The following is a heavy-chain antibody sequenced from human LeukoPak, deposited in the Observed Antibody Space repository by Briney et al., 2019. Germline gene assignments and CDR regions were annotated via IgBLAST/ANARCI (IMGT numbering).Heavy chain of an antibody. CDR3: ARGSSCTWSSSTSCYVGFDY. V-gene: IGHV3-30*02. Sequence: PGGSLRLSCAASGFTFSNYGMHWVRQAPGKGLEWVALISFDGGQKYYADSVKGRFTISRDNSKSTVYLQMNSLRVEDAAVYYCARGSSCTWSSSTSCYVGFDYWGQGTLVTVSS. D-gene: IGHD2-2*01. J-gene: IGHJ4*02. CDR1: GFTFSNYG. CDR2: ISFDGGQK.